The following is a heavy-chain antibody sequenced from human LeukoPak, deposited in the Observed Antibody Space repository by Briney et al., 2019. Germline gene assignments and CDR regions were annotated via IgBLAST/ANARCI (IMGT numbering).Heavy chain of an antibody. CDR3: AKDRYSLYSYGMDV. V-gene: IGHV3-9*01. CDR2: ISWNSGSI. D-gene: IGHD2-15*01. CDR1: GFTFDDYA. J-gene: IGHJ6*02. Sequence: GGSLRLSCAASGFTFDDYAMHWVRQAPGKGLEWVSGISWNSGSIGYADSVKGRFTISRDNAKNSLYLQMNSLRAEDTALYYCAKDRYSLYSYGMDVWGQGTTVTVSS.